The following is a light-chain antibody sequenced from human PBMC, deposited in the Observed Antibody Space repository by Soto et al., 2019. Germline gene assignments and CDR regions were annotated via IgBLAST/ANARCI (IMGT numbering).Light chain of an antibody. CDR3: QQYGNSPGT. CDR2: GAS. V-gene: IGKV3-20*01. CDR1: QNVNSNY. Sequence: DIVLTQSPGTLSLSPGERATLSCRASQNVNSNYLAWYQQKPGQAPRLLIRGASSRATGIPDRFSGSGSWTAFTLTISRLEPEDFAVYYCQQYGNSPGTFGQGTKLEIK. J-gene: IGKJ2*01.